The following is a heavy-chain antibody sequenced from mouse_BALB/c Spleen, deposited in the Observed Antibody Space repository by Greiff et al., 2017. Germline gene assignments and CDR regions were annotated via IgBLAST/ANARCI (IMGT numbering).Heavy chain of an antibody. Sequence: VNVVESGAELVRPGTSVKVSCKASGYAFTNYLIEWVKQRPGQGLEWIGVINPGSGGTNYNEKFKGKATLTADKSSSTAYMQLSSLTSDDSAVYLCARSGKTGTLRRDDGEHGGQRTTVTVPT. CDR3: ARSGKTGTLRRDDGEH. D-gene: IGHD4-1*01. CDR2: INPGSGGT. V-gene: IGHV1-54*01. J-gene: IGHJ4*01. CDR1: GYAFTNYL.